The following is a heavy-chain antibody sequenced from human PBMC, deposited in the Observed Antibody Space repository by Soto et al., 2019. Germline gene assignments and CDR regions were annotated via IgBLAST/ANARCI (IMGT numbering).Heavy chain of an antibody. J-gene: IGHJ5*02. CDR3: ARDVQGTIFGVVTNWFDP. CDR1: GYTFTGYY. CDR2: INPNSGGT. D-gene: IGHD3-3*01. Sequence: ASVKVSCKASGYTFTGYYMHWVRQAPGQGLEWMGWINPNSGGTNYAQKFQGWVTMTRDTSISTAYMELSRLRSDDTAVYYCARDVQGTIFGVVTNWFDPWGQGTLVTVSS. V-gene: IGHV1-2*04.